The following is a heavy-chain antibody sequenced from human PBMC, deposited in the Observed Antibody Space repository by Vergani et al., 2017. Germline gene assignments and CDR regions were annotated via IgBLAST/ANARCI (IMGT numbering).Heavy chain of an antibody. CDR2: IFYSGTT. J-gene: IGHJ4*02. CDR3: ATIGYRRWGYYFDY. Sequence: QVQLQESGPGVVKPSQTLSLTCAVSGGSIRSGDHCWTWIRHRPGKGLEWIGYIFYSGTTYENPSLRCRLTISVDTSQNQFSLKLTSVTAADTAVYYCATIGYRRWGYYFDYWGQGRLVTVSS. D-gene: IGHD2-2*02. V-gene: IGHV4-31*11. CDR1: GGSIRSGDHC.